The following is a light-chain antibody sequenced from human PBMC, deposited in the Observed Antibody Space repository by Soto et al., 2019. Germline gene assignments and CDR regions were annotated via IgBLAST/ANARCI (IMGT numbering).Light chain of an antibody. CDR2: DAS. J-gene: IGKJ4*01. CDR3: QQYDNLPLG. V-gene: IGKV1-33*01. CDR1: QDISNY. Sequence: DIQMTQSPSSLSASVGDRVTITCQASQDISNYLNWYQQKPGKAPKLLIYDASNLETGAPSRFSGSGSGTDFTFTISRLQPEDIATYYCQQYDNLPLGFGGGTKVEIK.